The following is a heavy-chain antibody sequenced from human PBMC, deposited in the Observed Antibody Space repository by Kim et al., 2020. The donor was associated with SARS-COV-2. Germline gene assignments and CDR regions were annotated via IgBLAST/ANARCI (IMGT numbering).Heavy chain of an antibody. J-gene: IGHJ6*02. CDR1: GYTFTSYA. CDR2: INTNTGNP. D-gene: IGHD2-2*01. V-gene: IGHV7-4-1*02. CDR3: ARDDCSSTSCYPYYYYYYGMDV. Sequence: ASVKVSCKASGYTFTSYAMNWVRQAPGQGLEWMGLINTNTGNPTYAQGFTGRFVFSLDTSVSTAYLQISSLKAEDTAVYYCARDDCSSTSCYPYYYYYYGMDVWGQGTTVTVSS.